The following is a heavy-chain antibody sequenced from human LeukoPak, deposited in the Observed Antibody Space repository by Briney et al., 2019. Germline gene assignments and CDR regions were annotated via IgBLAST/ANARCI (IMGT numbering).Heavy chain of an antibody. CDR3: ASHFRGSGSYYNPSFIDF. V-gene: IGHV4-34*01. J-gene: IGHJ4*02. CDR2: INHSGST. D-gene: IGHD3-10*01. Sequence: SETLSLTCAVYGGSFRGYYWSGVRQPPGKGLEWIGEINHSGSTYHNPCLQSRVNISVDTSKNQCSLKLSSVSAADAAVYDCASHFRGSGSYYNPSFIDFWGQGTLVTVSS. CDR1: GGSFRGYY.